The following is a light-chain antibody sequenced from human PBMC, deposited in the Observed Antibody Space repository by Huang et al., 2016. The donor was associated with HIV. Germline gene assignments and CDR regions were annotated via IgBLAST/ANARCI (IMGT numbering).Light chain of an antibody. CDR3: QLRSTWPGDT. V-gene: IGKV3-11*01. CDR1: QPVSSY. Sequence: EIVLTQSPATLSLSPGERATLSCRASQPVSSYLAWYQQKPGQAPRLLIYDASNRATGIPARFSGSGSGTDFTLTISSLEPEDFAVYYCQLRSTWPGDTFGGGTKVEIK. J-gene: IGKJ4*01. CDR2: DAS.